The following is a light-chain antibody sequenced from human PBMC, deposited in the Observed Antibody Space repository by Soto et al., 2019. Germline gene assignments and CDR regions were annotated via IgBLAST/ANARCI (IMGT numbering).Light chain of an antibody. CDR2: DVF. J-gene: IGKJ4*01. CDR1: QSVTSY. V-gene: IGKV3-11*01. Sequence: EIVLTQSPATLSSSPGERATLACRASQSVTSYLAWYQQKPGQAPRLLIYDVFNRATGIPARFSGSGSGTDFTLTISSLEPEDFAVYYYQQRSNCPLTFGGGTKVDIK. CDR3: QQRSNCPLT.